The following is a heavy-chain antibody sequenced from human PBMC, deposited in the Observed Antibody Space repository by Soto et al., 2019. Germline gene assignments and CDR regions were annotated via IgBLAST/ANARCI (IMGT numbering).Heavy chain of an antibody. CDR3: AKVFVETGSNFGCPCSFHY. CDR2: ISGSGGTT. D-gene: IGHD3-10*02. J-gene: IGHJ4*02. CDR1: GFTFSNYA. Sequence: EVQLLESGGGLVQPGRSLRLSCAASGFTFSNYAMSWVRQAPGQGLDWVSAISGSGGTTYYADSVKGRFTISRDNSKNTLFLQMNSLRAEDAAVYYCAKVFVETGSNFGCPCSFHYWGQGTLVTVSS. V-gene: IGHV3-23*01.